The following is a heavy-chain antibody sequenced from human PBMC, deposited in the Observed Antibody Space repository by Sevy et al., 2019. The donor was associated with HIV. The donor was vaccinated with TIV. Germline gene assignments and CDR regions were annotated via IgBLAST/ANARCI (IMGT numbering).Heavy chain of an antibody. D-gene: IGHD3-10*01. Sequence: GGSLRLSCAASGFTFSDYQMNWVRQAPGKGLEWVSYISTSGDTIYYADSVEGRFTISRDNAKNSLYLQMSSLRVEDTAIYYCAPGSLSWGQGTLVNVSS. CDR1: GFTFSDYQ. CDR2: ISTSGDTI. J-gene: IGHJ5*02. V-gene: IGHV3-48*03. CDR3: APGSLS.